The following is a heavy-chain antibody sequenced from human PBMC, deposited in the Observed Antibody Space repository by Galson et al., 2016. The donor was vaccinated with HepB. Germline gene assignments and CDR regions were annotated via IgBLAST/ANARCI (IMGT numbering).Heavy chain of an antibody. V-gene: IGHV3-23*01. D-gene: IGHD6-13*01. CDR3: AKDYSSSSWFFRTFDS. J-gene: IGHJ4*02. CDR1: GFTFSRYA. Sequence: SLRLSCAASGFTFSRYAMTWVRQAPGKGLAWVSTIGGSGDRAYYADPVKGGFPISRDNSKNTLYLQRNNLRADDTAVYYCAKDYSSSSWFFRTFDSWGQGTLVTVSS. CDR2: IGGSGDRA.